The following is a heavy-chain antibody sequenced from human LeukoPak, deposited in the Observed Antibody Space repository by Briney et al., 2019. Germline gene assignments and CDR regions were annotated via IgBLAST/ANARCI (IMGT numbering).Heavy chain of an antibody. D-gene: IGHD6-19*01. CDR3: ASPDSSGWAKGDY. Sequence: PSETLSLTCTVSGGSISSSSYYWGWIRQPPGKGLEWIGSIYYSGSTYYNPSLKSRVTISVDTSKNQFSLKLSSVTAADTAVYYCASPDSSGWAKGDYWGQGTLLTVSS. CDR2: IYYSGST. V-gene: IGHV4-39*01. CDR1: GGSISSSSYY. J-gene: IGHJ4*02.